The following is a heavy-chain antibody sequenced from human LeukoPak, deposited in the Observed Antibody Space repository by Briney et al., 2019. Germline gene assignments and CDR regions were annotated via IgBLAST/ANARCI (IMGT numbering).Heavy chain of an antibody. CDR2: IYPSGST. J-gene: IGHJ6*02. D-gene: IGHD4-17*01. Sequence: TSETLSLTCAVSGGSISSSNWWSWVRQPPGKGLEWIGEIYPSGSTNYNPSLKSRVTMSLDKSKDQFSLKLSFVTAADTAVYYCARIDYGAYSGMDVWGQGTTVTVSS. CDR3: ARIDYGAYSGMDV. V-gene: IGHV4-4*02. CDR1: GGSISSSNW.